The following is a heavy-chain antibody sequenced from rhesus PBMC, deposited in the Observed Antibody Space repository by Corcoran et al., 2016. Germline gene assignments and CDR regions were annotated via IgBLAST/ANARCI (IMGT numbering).Heavy chain of an antibody. V-gene: IGHV4-147*01. CDR1: GGSISSNY. Sequence: QVQLQESGPGLVKPSETLSLTCAVSGGSISSNYWSWISQSPGKGLEWIGYIYGGSVSTSYNPSLKSRVTISTDTSKNQFSLKLSSVTAADTAVYYCARGTIAAGLPLSFDYWGQGVLVTVSS. D-gene: IGHD6-13*01. CDR2: IYGGSVST. CDR3: ARGTIAAGLPLSFDY. J-gene: IGHJ4*01.